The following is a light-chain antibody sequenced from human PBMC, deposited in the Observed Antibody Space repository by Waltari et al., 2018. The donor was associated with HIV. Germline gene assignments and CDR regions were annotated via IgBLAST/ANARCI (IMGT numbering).Light chain of an antibody. Sequence: DIQMTQSPSIISASVGDRVTITCRASQSIYQWLAWYPQTPGKAHKVLMFAASTLVEGVPSRFSGSQSGTEFNLTITNLQPDDFATYYCHNYGTSSHPFGQGTKV. V-gene: IGKV1-5*03. CDR1: QSIYQW. CDR2: AAS. CDR3: HNYGTSSHP. J-gene: IGKJ1*01.